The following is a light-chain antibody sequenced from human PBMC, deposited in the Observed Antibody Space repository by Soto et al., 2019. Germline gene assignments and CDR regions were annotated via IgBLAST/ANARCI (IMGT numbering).Light chain of an antibody. V-gene: IGKV1-5*01. CDR1: QSISSW. J-gene: IGKJ1*01. CDR2: DAS. Sequence: SVPLLDSLTLTFRASQSISSWLAWYQQKPGKAPKLLIYDASSLESGVPSRVSGSGSGTEFTLTIESLQPDDFTTYCCQESKSYLSRFGQRTKVAIK. CDR3: QESKSYLSR.